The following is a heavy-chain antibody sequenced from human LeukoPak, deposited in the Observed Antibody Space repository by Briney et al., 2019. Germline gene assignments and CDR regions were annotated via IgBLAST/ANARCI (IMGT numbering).Heavy chain of an antibody. D-gene: IGHD6-19*01. CDR1: RSTFSNYG. V-gene: IGHV3-23*01. Sequence: PGGSLRLSCAASRSTFSNYGMSWVRQAPGKGLDWVSGIDVNGASTYYADSVKGRFTISRDNSKNTLYLQMNSLRAEDTAVYYCARRGQWLPTSALYYYYYYMDVWGKGTTVTISS. CDR3: ARRGQWLPTSALYYYYYYMDV. CDR2: IDVNGAST. J-gene: IGHJ6*03.